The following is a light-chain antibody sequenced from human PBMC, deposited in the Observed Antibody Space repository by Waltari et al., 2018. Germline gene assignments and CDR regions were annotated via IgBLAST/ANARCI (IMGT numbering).Light chain of an antibody. Sequence: DIQMTQSPSSVSAPVGDRVTITCRASQGVTTWLAWYQQKPGKAPKLLIYAASRLQSGVPSRFTGTGSGTDFTLTISSLQPEDFATYYCQQAHTFPYTFGQGTKLEIK. J-gene: IGKJ2*01. CDR2: AAS. CDR3: QQAHTFPYT. V-gene: IGKV1-12*01. CDR1: QGVTTW.